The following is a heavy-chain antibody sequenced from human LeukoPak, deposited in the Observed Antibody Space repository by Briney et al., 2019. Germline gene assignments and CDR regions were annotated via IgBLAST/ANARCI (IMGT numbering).Heavy chain of an antibody. CDR2: TYYRSKWYN. V-gene: IGHV6-1*01. CDR1: GDSVSSNSAA. CDR3: ARTRTTLGSYYYYYYMDV. J-gene: IGHJ6*03. Sequence: SQTLSLTCAISGDSVSSNSAAWNWIRQSPSRGLEWLGRTYYRSKWYNDYAVSVKSRITINPDTSKNQFSLQLNSVTPEDTAVYYCARTRTTLGSYYYYYYMDVWGKGTTVTVSS. D-gene: IGHD2/OR15-2a*01.